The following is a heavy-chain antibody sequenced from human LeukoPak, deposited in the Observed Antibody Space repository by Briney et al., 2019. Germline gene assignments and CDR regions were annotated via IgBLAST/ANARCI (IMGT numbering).Heavy chain of an antibody. Sequence: GGSLRLSCAAPGFTLSSNGMHWVRQAPGKGLEWVALIWYDGSNKYYADSVKGRFTISRDNSKNTLFLQMNSLRAEDTAVYYCAGGMRHFDYWGQGTLVTVSS. V-gene: IGHV3-33*01. CDR2: IWYDGSNK. CDR1: GFTLSSNG. D-gene: IGHD2-8*01. J-gene: IGHJ4*02. CDR3: AGGMRHFDY.